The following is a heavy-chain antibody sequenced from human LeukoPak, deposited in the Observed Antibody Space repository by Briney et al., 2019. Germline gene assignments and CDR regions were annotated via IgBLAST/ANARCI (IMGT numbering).Heavy chain of an antibody. CDR1: GFTFSSYA. D-gene: IGHD6-13*01. Sequence: GGSLRHSCAASGFTFSSYAMTWVRQAPGKGLEWVSGISDSGESTYYADSVKGRFTISRDNSKKMVYLQMHSLGAEDTAVYYCARGDSGTWYPTGLHFDYWGQGILVTVSS. V-gene: IGHV3-23*01. CDR3: ARGDSGTWYPTGLHFDY. J-gene: IGHJ4*02. CDR2: ISDSGEST.